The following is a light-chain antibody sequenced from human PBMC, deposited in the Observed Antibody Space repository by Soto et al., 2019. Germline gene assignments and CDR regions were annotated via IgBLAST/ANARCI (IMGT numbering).Light chain of an antibody. V-gene: IGKV1-27*01. J-gene: IGKJ5*01. CDR2: AAS. Sequence: DVQMTQSPTSLSASVGDSITITCRASRGISNYLAWYQQKPGKAPKLLIYAASTLQSGVPSRFSGSGSGTDFTLTIRSLQPEDVATYYCQKYNSAPPFGQGTRLDIK. CDR3: QKYNSAPP. CDR1: RGISNY.